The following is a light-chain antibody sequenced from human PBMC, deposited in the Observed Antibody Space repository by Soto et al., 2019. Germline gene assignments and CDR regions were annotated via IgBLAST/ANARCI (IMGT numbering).Light chain of an antibody. CDR1: RSVSSN. Sequence: EIVMTQSPATLSVSPGERATLSCRASRSVSSNLAWYQQKPGQAPRLLIYGASTRATGIPARFSGSGSETEFTLTISSLQSEDFAVYYCQHYNVWPPWTFGQGTKVEIK. CDR3: QHYNVWPPWT. J-gene: IGKJ1*01. V-gene: IGKV3-15*01. CDR2: GAS.